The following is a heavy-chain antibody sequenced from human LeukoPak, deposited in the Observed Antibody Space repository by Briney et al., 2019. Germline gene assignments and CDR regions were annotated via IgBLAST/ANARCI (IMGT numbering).Heavy chain of an antibody. CDR2: IKQDGSEK. CDR3: ARDLYCSSSHYCFDY. Sequence: GGSLRLSCAASGITFSNHAMTWVRQAPGKGLEWVANIKQDGSEKYYVDSVKGRFTISRDNAKNSLYLQMNSLRAEDTAVYYCARDLYCSSSHYCFDYWGQGTLVTVSS. D-gene: IGHD6-6*01. V-gene: IGHV3-7*01. CDR1: GITFSNHA. J-gene: IGHJ4*02.